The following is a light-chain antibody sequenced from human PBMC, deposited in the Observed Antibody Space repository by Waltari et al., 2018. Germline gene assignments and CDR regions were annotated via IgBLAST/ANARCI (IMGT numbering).Light chain of an antibody. CDR2: EIS. CDR3: CAYVCYSTWV. CDR1: SSDVGGYNF. V-gene: IGLV2-23*02. J-gene: IGLJ3*02. Sequence: SALTQPASVSASPGQSITISCTGTSSDVGGYNFVSWYQQHPGKAPQVIIFEISKRPSGVSNRFSGSKSGNTASLTISGLQAEDEANYYCCAYVCYSTWVFGGGTKLTVV.